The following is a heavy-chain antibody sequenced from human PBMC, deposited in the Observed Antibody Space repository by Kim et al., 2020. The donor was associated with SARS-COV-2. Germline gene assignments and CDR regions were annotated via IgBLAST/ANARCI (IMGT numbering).Heavy chain of an antibody. V-gene: IGHV4-59*13. D-gene: IGHD3-10*01. Sequence: SETLSLTCTVSGGSISSYYWSWIRQPPGMGLEWIGYIYYSGSTNYNPSLKSRVTISVDTSKNQFSLKLSSVTAADTAVYYCARAGESGWFRVISGMDVWGQGTTVTVSS. CDR2: IYYSGST. CDR1: GGSISSYY. J-gene: IGHJ6*02. CDR3: ARAGESGWFRVISGMDV.